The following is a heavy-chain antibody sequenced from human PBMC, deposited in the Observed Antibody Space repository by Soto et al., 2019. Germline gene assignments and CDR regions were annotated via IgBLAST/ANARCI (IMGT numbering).Heavy chain of an antibody. V-gene: IGHV3-21*01. CDR1: GFTFSSYS. Sequence: GGSLRLSCAASGFTFSSYSMNWVRQAPGKGLEWVSSISSSSSYIYYADSVKGRFTISRDNAKNSLYLQMNSLRAEDTAVYYCARDRRYCTNGVCEYYYYGMEVWGQGTTVTVSS. CDR3: ARDRRYCTNGVCEYYYYGMEV. CDR2: ISSSSSYI. J-gene: IGHJ6*02. D-gene: IGHD2-8*01.